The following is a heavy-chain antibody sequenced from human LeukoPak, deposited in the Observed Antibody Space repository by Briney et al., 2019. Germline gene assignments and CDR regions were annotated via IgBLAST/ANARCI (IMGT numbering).Heavy chain of an antibody. CDR2: LDPQDGKK. CDR1: GNTLTELA. J-gene: IGHJ6*03. CDR3: ATSGISLFREVALGYYYYMDA. V-gene: IGHV1-24*01. D-gene: IGHD3-10*01. Sequence: GASVKVSCKVSGNTLTELAMHWVRQAPGQGLEWMGGLDPQDGKKTYAQKFQGRVNMTEDTSTDTAYMELSSLRSEDTAIYYCATSGISLFREVALGYYYYMDAWGKGPRSPSP.